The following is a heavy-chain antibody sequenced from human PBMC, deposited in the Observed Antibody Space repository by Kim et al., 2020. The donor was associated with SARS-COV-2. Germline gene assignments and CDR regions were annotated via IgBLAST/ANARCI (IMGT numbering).Heavy chain of an antibody. CDR1: GGSISSGGYY. CDR2: IYYSGST. Sequence: SETLSLPCTVSGGSISSGGYYWSWIRQHPGKGLEWIGYIYYSGSTYYNPSLKSRVTISVDTSKNQFSLKLSSVTAADTAVYYCARDRSGSIDPWGQGTLVTVSS. V-gene: IGHV4-31*03. D-gene: IGHD3-10*01. J-gene: IGHJ5*02. CDR3: ARDRSGSIDP.